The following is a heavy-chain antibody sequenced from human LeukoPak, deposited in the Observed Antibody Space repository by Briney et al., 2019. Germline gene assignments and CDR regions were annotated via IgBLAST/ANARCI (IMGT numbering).Heavy chain of an antibody. V-gene: IGHV1-2*02. J-gene: IGHJ3*02. CDR3: ARAPGAFDI. CDR1: GYTSTGYY. CDR2: INPNSGGT. Sequence: ASVKVSCKASGYTSTGYYMHWLRQAPGQGLEWMGWINPNSGGTNYAQEFQGRVTMTRDTSISTAHMELSRLRSDDTAVYFCARAPGAFDIWGQGTVVTVSS.